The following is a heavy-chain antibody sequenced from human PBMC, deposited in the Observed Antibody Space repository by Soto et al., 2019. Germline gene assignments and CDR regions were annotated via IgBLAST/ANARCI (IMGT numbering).Heavy chain of an antibody. J-gene: IGHJ5*02. D-gene: IGHD5-12*01. Sequence: QLQLVQSGAEVERPGASVRVSCKAYGYPFSKYGISWIRQAPGQGLEWMGWIQPDNGDTNYAQKFQGRVTMTTDTSSNTAYMELRSLRSDDTAVYYCATSYDSGFDPWGQGTLVSVSS. CDR2: IQPDNGDT. CDR1: GYPFSKYG. V-gene: IGHV1-18*04. CDR3: ATSYDSGFDP.